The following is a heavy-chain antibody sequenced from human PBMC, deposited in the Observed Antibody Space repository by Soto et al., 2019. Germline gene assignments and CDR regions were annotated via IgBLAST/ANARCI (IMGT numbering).Heavy chain of an antibody. Sequence: SGPTLVNPTQTLTLTCTFSGFSLSTSGVGVGWIRQPPGKALEWLALIYWDDDKRYSPSLKSRLTITKDTSKNQVVLTMTNMDPVDTATYYCAHTHHDIVVATGGFDYWGQGTLVTVSS. CDR2: IYWDDDK. CDR1: GFSLSTSGVG. V-gene: IGHV2-5*02. J-gene: IGHJ4*02. CDR3: AHTHHDIVVATGGFDY. D-gene: IGHD2-2*01.